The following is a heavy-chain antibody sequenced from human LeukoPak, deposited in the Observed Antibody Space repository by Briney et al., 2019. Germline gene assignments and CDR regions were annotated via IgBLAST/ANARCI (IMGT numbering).Heavy chain of an antibody. D-gene: IGHD3-22*01. CDR3: ARAGVWDYSDSSGYHNAAFDI. CDR2: INPNSGGT. J-gene: IGHJ3*02. Sequence: GASVKVSCKASGYTFTGYYMHWVRQAPGQGLEWMGWINPNSGGTYYAQKFQGRVTMTSDTSISTAYMDLSRLRSDDTAVYYCARAGVWDYSDSSGYHNAAFDIWGQGTMVTVSS. CDR1: GYTFTGYY. V-gene: IGHV1-2*02.